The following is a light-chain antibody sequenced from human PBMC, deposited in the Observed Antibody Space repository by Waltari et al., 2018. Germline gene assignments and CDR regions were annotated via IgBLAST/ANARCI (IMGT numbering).Light chain of an antibody. CDR2: DDS. CDR3: QVWDGSTDVV. CDR1: KIGRKS. V-gene: IGLV3-21*02. J-gene: IGLJ2*01. Sequence: SYVLTQPPSVSVAPGQTARATCGGNKIGRKSVHRYQQRPGQAPILGPYDDSDRPSRIPHSFSGSSSGNTAPLTISRVEAGDDADYYCQVWDGSTDVVFGGGTKLTVL.